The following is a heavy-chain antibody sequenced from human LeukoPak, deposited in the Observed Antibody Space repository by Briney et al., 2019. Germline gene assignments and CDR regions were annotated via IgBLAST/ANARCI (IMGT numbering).Heavy chain of an antibody. CDR2: IYSGGST. J-gene: IGHJ4*02. CDR1: GGSISSYY. D-gene: IGHD6-19*01. CDR3: AGARGAVAGDFDC. Sequence: PSETLSLTCTVSGGSISSYYWSWIRQPPGKGLEWVSVIYSGGSTYYADSVEGRFTISRDTSRNTLYLQMNSLRAEDTAVYYRAGARGAVAGDFDCWGQGTLVTVSS. V-gene: IGHV3-66*01.